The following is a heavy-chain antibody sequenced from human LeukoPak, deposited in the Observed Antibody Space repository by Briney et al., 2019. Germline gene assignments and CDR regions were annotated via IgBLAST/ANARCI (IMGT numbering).Heavy chain of an antibody. J-gene: IGHJ3*02. D-gene: IGHD6-19*01. CDR1: GFTFSSYE. Sequence: PGGSLRLSCAASGFTFSSYEMNWVRQAPGKGLEWVSYISSSGSTIYYADSVKGRFTISRDNAKNSLYLQMNSLRAEDTAVYYCARGLLDLSIAVDAFDIWGQGTMVTVSS. CDR3: ARGLLDLSIAVDAFDI. CDR2: ISSSGSTI. V-gene: IGHV3-48*03.